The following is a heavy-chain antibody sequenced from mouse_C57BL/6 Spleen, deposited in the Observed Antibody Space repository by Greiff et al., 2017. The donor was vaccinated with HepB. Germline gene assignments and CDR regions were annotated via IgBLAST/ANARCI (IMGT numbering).Heavy chain of an antibody. J-gene: IGHJ2*01. D-gene: IGHD2-3*01. CDR2: IRNKANGYTT. V-gene: IGHV7-3*01. CDR1: GFTFTDYY. Sequence: DVKLVESGGGLVQPGGSLSLSCAASGFTFTDYYMSWVRQPPGKALEWLGFIRNKANGYTTEYSASVKGRFTISRDNSQSILYLQMNALRAEDSATYYCARWASYDGYLPFDYWGQGTTLTVSS. CDR3: ARWASYDGYLPFDY.